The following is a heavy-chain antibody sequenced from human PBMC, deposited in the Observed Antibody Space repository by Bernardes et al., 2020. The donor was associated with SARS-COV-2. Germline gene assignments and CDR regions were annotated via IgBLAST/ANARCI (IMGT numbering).Heavy chain of an antibody. CDR1: LYSISSSASS. Sequence: SEPLSLTCAVSLYSISSSASSWGWLRQPPGKGLEWIGTIFHSRSAYYNPSHKSRVIISVDTSKNQFSLRLTSVTAADTAVYYCARASGYTRGFFDYWGQGSLVTVSS. V-gene: IGHV4-38-2*01. CDR2: IFHSRSA. J-gene: IGHJ4*02. CDR3: ARASGYTRGFFDY. D-gene: IGHD5-12*01.